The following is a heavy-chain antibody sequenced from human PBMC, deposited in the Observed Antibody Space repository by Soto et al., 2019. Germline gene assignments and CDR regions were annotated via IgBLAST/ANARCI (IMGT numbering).Heavy chain of an antibody. CDR2: IIPIFGTA. CDR1: GGTFSSYA. CDR3: AKGQTEREWLDLYYYYYMDV. Sequence: SVKVSCKASGGTFSSYAISWVRQAPGQGLEWMGGIIPIFGTANYAQKFQGRVTITADESTSTAYMELSSLRSEDTAVYYCAKGQTEREWLDLYYYYYMDVWGKGTTVTVSS. V-gene: IGHV1-69*13. J-gene: IGHJ6*03. D-gene: IGHD3-3*01.